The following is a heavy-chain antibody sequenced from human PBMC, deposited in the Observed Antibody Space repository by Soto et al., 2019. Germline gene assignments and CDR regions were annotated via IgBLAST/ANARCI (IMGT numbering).Heavy chain of an antibody. Sequence: PSETLSLTCAVYGGSFSGYYWSWIRQPPGKGLEWIGEINHSGSTNYNPSLKSRVTISVDTSKNQFSLKLSSVTAADTAVYYCAKPGYSSGWYVQYWGQGTQVTVSS. CDR1: GGSFSGYY. D-gene: IGHD6-19*01. CDR2: INHSGST. CDR3: AKPGYSSGWYVQY. J-gene: IGHJ1*01. V-gene: IGHV4-34*01.